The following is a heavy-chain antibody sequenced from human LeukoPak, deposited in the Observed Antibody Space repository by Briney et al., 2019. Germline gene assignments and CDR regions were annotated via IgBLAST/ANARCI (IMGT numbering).Heavy chain of an antibody. J-gene: IGHJ3*02. D-gene: IGHD2-21*02. CDR1: RYTFTGYY. CDR3: ATVVTATRDAFDI. Sequence: ASVKVSCKASRYTFTGYYMHWVRQAPGQGLEWMGWINPNSGGTNYAQKFQGRVTMTRDTSISTAYMELSRLRSDDTAVYYCATVVTATRDAFDIWGQGTMVTVSS. CDR2: INPNSGGT. V-gene: IGHV1-2*02.